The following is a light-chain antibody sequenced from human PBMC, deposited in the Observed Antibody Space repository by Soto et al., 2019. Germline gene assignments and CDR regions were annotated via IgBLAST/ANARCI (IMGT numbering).Light chain of an antibody. CDR2: GNS. V-gene: IGLV1-40*01. J-gene: IGLJ2*01. CDR1: SSNIGAGYD. Sequence: QSALTQPPSVSGAPGQRVTISCTGSSSNIGAGYDVHWYQQLPGTAPKLLIYGNSNRPSGVPDRFSGSKSGTSASLAITGLQAEDEADYYCQSYDSSLSGSGVVFGGGTKVIVL. CDR3: QSYDSSLSGSGVV.